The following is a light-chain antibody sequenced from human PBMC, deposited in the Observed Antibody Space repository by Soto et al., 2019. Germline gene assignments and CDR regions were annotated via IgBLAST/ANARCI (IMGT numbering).Light chain of an antibody. Sequence: DIPMTQSPSTLSASVGDRVTITCRASQSINRWVAWYQQKPGKAPKLLIYDASSLEGGVPSRFSGSGSGTEFTLIISSLQPDDFATYYCQQYNTYSAGAFGQGTKVEIK. CDR3: QQYNTYSAGA. V-gene: IGKV1-5*01. CDR2: DAS. CDR1: QSINRW. J-gene: IGKJ1*01.